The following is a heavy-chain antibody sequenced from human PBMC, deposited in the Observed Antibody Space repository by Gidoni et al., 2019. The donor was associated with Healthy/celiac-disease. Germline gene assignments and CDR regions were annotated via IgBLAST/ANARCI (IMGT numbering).Heavy chain of an antibody. J-gene: IGHJ4*02. CDR3: ARGGITIFGVVFDY. CDR1: GFTFSSYS. D-gene: IGHD3-3*01. V-gene: IGHV3-21*01. CDR2: ISSSSSYI. Sequence: EVQLVESGGGLVKPGGSLRLSCAASGFTFSSYSMNWVRQAPGKGLEWVSSISSSSSYIYYADSVKGRFTISRDNAKNSLYLQMNSLRAEDTAVYYCARGGITIFGVVFDYWGQGTLVTVSS.